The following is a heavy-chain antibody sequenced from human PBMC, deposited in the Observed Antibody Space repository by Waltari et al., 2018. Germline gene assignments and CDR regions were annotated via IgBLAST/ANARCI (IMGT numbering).Heavy chain of an antibody. CDR1: GGSISSDY. J-gene: IGHJ3*02. Sequence: QVQLQASGPGLVKPSETLSLTCTVSGGSISSDYWSWIRQPPGKGLEWIGYIYYSGSTNYNPSLKSRVTISVATSKNQFSLKLSSVTAADTAVYYCAMGQASGWYMAGTDAFDIWGQGTMVTVSS. V-gene: IGHV4-59*01. D-gene: IGHD6-19*01. CDR2: IYYSGST. CDR3: AMGQASGWYMAGTDAFDI.